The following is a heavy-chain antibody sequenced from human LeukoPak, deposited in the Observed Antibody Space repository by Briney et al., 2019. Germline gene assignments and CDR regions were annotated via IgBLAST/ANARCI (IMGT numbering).Heavy chain of an antibody. CDR2: IYYSGST. CDR1: GGSISGSSYY. V-gene: IGHV4-39*07. Sequence: SETLSLTCTVSGGSISGSSYYWGWIRQPPGKGLEWIGSIYYSGSTYYNPSLKSRITISVDTSENRFSLKLSSVTATDTAVYYCARDCSGGSCYGAFDIWGQGTMVTVSS. CDR3: ARDCSGGSCYGAFDI. J-gene: IGHJ3*02. D-gene: IGHD2-15*01.